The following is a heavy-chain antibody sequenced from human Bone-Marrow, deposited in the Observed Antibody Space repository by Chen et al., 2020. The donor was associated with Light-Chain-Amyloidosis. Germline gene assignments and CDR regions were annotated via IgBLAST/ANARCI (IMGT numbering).Heavy chain of an antibody. CDR3: ARRRDGYNFDY. CDR1: GYPFPNYW. V-gene: IGHV5-51*01. J-gene: IGHJ4*02. Sequence: DVQLHQDGAEVKKPVQSLKISCKGSGYPFPNYWIGWVRQFPGKGLAGMGVIYPDDSDARYSPSFERQVTISADKSITTAYLQWRSLKASDTAMYYCARRRDGYNFDYWGQGTLVTVSS. D-gene: IGHD5-12*01. CDR2: IYPDDSDA.